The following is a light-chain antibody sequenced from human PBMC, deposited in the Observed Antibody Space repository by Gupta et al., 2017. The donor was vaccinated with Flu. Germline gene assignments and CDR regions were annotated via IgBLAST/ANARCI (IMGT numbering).Light chain of an antibody. V-gene: IGLV2-14*01. Sequence: ITNACTGTSSDFCVYNYISRYQQHAAAHPKLWCDEVKIRLSGLPPRFSGSKSGTTVSVTILGPQAEDEAFYECCYYTRNSNGWVFGGGTKMTVL. CDR3: CYYTRNSNGWV. CDR1: SSDFCVYNY. CDR2: EVK. J-gene: IGLJ3*02.